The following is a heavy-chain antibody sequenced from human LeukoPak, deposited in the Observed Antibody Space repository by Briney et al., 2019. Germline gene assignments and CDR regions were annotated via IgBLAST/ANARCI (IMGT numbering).Heavy chain of an antibody. CDR1: GGSISRGSYY. D-gene: IGHD3-10*01. V-gene: IGHV4-61*02. J-gene: IGHJ4*02. CDR2: IYNSGST. Sequence: PSETLSLTCIVSGGSISRGSYYWSWIRQPAGKGLEWMGRIYNSGSTNYNPSLKSRVAISTDMSKNQISLKLSSVTAADTAVYYCARQTFGVLYFDSWGQGTLVIVSS. CDR3: ARQTFGVLYFDS.